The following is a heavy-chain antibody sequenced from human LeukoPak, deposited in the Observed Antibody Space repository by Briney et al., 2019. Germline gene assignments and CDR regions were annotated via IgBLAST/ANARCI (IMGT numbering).Heavy chain of an antibody. CDR2: IIPILGIA. Sequence: GASVKVSCKASGGTFSSYAISWVRQAPGQGLEWMGRIIPILGIANYAQKSQGRVTITADKSTSTAYMELSSLRSEDTAVYYCARGYYYGSGSSSPLDYWGQGTLVTVSS. D-gene: IGHD3-10*01. J-gene: IGHJ4*02. CDR3: ARGYYYGSGSSSPLDY. V-gene: IGHV1-69*04. CDR1: GGTFSSYA.